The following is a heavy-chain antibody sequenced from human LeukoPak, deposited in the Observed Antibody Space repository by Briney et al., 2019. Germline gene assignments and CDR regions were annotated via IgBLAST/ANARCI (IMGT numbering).Heavy chain of an antibody. CDR1: GFTFDDYT. D-gene: IGHD5-24*01. CDR3: AKDKSGDGYNNYFGY. Sequence: GGSLRLSCAASGFTFDDYTMHWVRQAPGKALEWVSLIGWDGGGTFYADSVKGRFTISRDNSKNSLYLQMNSLRTEDTALYFCAKDKSGDGYNNYFGYWGEGTLVTVSS. V-gene: IGHV3-43*01. CDR2: IGWDGGGT. J-gene: IGHJ4*02.